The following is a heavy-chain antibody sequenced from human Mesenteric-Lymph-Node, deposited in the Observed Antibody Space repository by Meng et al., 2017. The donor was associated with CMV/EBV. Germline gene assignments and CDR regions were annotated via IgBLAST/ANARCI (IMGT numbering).Heavy chain of an antibody. V-gene: IGHV3-48*03. CDR2: ISSSGSTI. D-gene: IGHD3-10*01. Sequence: GESLKISCAASGFTFSSYEMNWVRQAPGKGLEWVSYISSSGSTIYYADSVKGRFTISRDNAKNSLYLQMNSLRAEDTAVYYCARVSRHYGSGRNLDYWGQGTLVTVSS. J-gene: IGHJ4*02. CDR3: ARVSRHYGSGRNLDY. CDR1: GFTFSSYE.